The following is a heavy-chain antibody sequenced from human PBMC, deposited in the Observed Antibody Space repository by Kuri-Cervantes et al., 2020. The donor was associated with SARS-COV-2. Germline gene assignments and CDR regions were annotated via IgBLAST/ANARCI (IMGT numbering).Heavy chain of an antibody. Sequence: AAVKVSCKASGYTFTSYGISWVRQAPGQGREWMGWISAYNGNTNYAQKLQGRVTMTTDTSTSTAYMELRSLRSDDTAVYYCARWAPGGYDFWSGPLDYWGQGTLVTVSS. CDR2: ISAYNGNT. V-gene: IGHV1-18*01. J-gene: IGHJ4*02. CDR1: GYTFTSYG. CDR3: ARWAPGGYDFWSGPLDY. D-gene: IGHD3-3*01.